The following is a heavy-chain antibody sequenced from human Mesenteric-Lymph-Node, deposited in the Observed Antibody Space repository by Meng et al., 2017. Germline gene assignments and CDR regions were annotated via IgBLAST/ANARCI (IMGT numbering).Heavy chain of an antibody. CDR2: ISYDGSNK. CDR3: ARRTRDGYRIDS. Sequence: GESLKISCAGSGFTFRDFAIHWVRQAPGKGLEWAALISYDGSNKLYADSVRGRFTISRDNSKNTVYVQMNSLRGEDTAVYYCARRTRDGYRIDSWGQGTLVTVSS. J-gene: IGHJ4*02. V-gene: IGHV3-30*04. D-gene: IGHD5-24*01. CDR1: GFTFRDFA.